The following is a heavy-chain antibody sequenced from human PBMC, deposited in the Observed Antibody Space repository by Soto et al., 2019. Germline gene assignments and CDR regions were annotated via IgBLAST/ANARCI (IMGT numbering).Heavy chain of an antibody. CDR2: IYHSGST. D-gene: IGHD2-8*02. J-gene: IGHJ3*02. V-gene: IGHV4-30-2*01. CDR3: ARVLGYNPVIDI. Sequence: QLQLQESGSGLVKPSQTLSLTCAVSGGSISSGGYSWSWIRQPPGKGLEWIGYIYHSGSTYYNPSLKSRXXIXVXXSKNQFSLKLSSVTAADTAVYYCARVLGYNPVIDIWGQGTMVTVSS. CDR1: GGSISSGGYS.